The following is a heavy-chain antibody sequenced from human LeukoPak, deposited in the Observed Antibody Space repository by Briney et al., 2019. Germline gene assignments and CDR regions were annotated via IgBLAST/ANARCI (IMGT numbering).Heavy chain of an antibody. J-gene: IGHJ4*02. D-gene: IGHD3-16*01. CDR2: ISYDGSNK. CDR3: ARAFRGVKVPVDY. V-gene: IGHV3-30-3*01. CDR1: GFTFSSYA. Sequence: GGSLRLSCAASGFTFSSYAMHWVRQAPDKGLEWVAVISYDGSNKYYADSVKGRFTISRDNSKNTLYLQMNSLRAEDTAVYYCARAFRGVKVPVDYWGQGTLATVSS.